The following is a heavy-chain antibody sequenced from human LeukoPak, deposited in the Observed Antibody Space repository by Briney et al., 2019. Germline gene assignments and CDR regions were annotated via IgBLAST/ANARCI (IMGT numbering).Heavy chain of an antibody. CDR1: GFTFSGFW. D-gene: IGHD2-8*01. CDR2: IQQNGGGK. Sequence: PGGSLRLSCATSGFTFSGFWMSWVRQAPGKGLEGVANIQQNGGGKHYVDSVKGRFTISRDNAKKSLYLQMDNLRAEDTAVYYCATGGDLYCTTANCLPFDYWGQGTLVTVSS. V-gene: IGHV3-7*01. CDR3: ATGGDLYCTTANCLPFDY. J-gene: IGHJ4*02.